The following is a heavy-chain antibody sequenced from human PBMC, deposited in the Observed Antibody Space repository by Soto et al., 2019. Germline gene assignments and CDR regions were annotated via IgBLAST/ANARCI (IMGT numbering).Heavy chain of an antibody. CDR1: GGTFSSYT. CDR3: ARGYLYYDILSGSDAFDI. Sequence: SVKVSCKASGGTFSSYTISWVRQAPGQGLEWMGRIIPILGIANYAQKFQGRVTITADKSTSTAYVELSSLRSEDTAVYYCARGYLYYDILSGSDAFDIWGQGTMVTVSS. V-gene: IGHV1-69*02. J-gene: IGHJ3*02. D-gene: IGHD3-9*01. CDR2: IIPILGIA.